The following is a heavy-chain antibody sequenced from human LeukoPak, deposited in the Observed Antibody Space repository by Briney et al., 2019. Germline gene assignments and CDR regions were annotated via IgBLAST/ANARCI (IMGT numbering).Heavy chain of an antibody. J-gene: IGHJ4*02. V-gene: IGHV1-2*02. D-gene: IGHD3-9*01. CDR1: GYTFTGYY. Sequence: ASVKVSCKASGYTFTGYYMHWVRQSPGQGLEWMGWINPNSGGTNYAQKFQGRVTMTRDTSISAAYLELSRLRSDDTAVYYCARELHYDILTGYNYWGQGTLVTVSS. CDR2: INPNSGGT. CDR3: ARELHYDILTGYNY.